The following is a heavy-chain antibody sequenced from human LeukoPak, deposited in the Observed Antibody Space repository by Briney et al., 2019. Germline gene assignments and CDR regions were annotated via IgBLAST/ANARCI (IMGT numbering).Heavy chain of an antibody. Sequence: SETLSRTCTVSGGSINSYYWSWIRQPAGKGLEWIGHIYTSGRTNFNPSLKSRVSMSVDTSKNQFSLKLSSVTAADTAVYYCARRAANYYGMDVWGQGTTVTVSS. CDR3: ARRAANYYGMDV. V-gene: IGHV4-4*07. J-gene: IGHJ6*02. D-gene: IGHD5-18*01. CDR1: GGSINSYY. CDR2: IYTSGRT.